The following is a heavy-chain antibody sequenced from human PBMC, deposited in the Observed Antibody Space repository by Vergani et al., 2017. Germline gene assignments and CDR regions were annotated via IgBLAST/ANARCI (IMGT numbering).Heavy chain of an antibody. CDR2: ISSSSSYI. D-gene: IGHD2-15*01. Sequence: EVQLVESGGVVVQPGGSLRLSCAASGFTFSSYSMNWVRQAPGKGLEWVSSISSSSSYIYYADSVKGRFTISRDNAKNSLYLQMNSLRAEDTAVYYCARDRATRGLYYYYGMDVWGQGTTVTVSS. CDR3: ARDRATRGLYYYYGMDV. V-gene: IGHV3-21*01. CDR1: GFTFSSYS. J-gene: IGHJ6*02.